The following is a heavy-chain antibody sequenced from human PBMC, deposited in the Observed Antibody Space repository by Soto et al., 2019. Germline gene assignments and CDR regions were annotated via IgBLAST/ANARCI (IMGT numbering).Heavy chain of an antibody. J-gene: IGHJ3*02. CDR2: MNPNSGNT. V-gene: IGHV1-8*01. D-gene: IGHD3-22*01. CDR3: ARVWRYYESSGYYFLAFDI. CDR1: GYTFTSYD. Sequence: QVQLVQSGAEVKKPGASVKVSCKASGYTFTSYDINWVRQATGQGLEWMGWMNPNSGNTGYAQKFQGRVTMTRNTDISTAYMELSSLRSEDTAVYYCARVWRYYESSGYYFLAFDIWGQGTMVPVSS.